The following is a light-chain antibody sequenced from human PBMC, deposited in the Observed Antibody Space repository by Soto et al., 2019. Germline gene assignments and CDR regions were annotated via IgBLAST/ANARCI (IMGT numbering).Light chain of an antibody. CDR3: KQLKSYPII. CDR2: AAF. Sequence: DIQLTQSPSFLSASVVDRVTITCLASQGLSSYLAWYQQKPGKAPNLLIYAAFTLQSGVPSRFSGSGSGPEFPLTISSLQPEDFATYYCKQLKSYPIIFGQGPGLENK. CDR1: QGLSSY. V-gene: IGKV1-9*01. J-gene: IGKJ5*01.